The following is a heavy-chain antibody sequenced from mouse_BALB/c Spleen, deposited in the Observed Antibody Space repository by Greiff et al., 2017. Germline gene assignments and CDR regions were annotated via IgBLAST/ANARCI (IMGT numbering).Heavy chain of an antibody. CDR1: GYTFTSYT. D-gene: IGHD1-1*01. CDR2: INPSSGYT. CDR3: AHYYGSSYEGFAY. J-gene: IGHJ3*01. V-gene: IGHV1-4*01. Sequence: VQLQQSGAELARPGASVKMSCKASGYTFTSYTMHWVKQRPGQGLEWIGYINPSSGYTNYNQKFKDKATLTADKSSSTAYMQLSSLTSEDSAVYYCAHYYGSSYEGFAYWGQGTLVTVSA.